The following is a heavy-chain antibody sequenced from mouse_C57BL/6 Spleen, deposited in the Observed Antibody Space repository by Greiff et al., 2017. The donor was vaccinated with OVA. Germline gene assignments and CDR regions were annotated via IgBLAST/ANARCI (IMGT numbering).Heavy chain of an antibody. J-gene: IGHJ3*01. V-gene: IGHV14-4*01. Sequence: VQLQQSGAELVRPGASVKLSCTASGFNIKDDYMHWVKQRPEQGLEWIGWIDPENGDTEYASKFQGKATITAATSSNTAYLQLSSLTSEDTAVYYCTTGGVYDGYPFAYWGQGTLVTVSA. CDR1: GFNIKDDY. CDR2: IDPENGDT. CDR3: TTGGVYDGYPFAY. D-gene: IGHD2-3*01.